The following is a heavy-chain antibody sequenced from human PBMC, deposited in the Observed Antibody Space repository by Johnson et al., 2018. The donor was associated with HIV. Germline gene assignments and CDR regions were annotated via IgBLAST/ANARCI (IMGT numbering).Heavy chain of an antibody. Sequence: VESGGGLVQPGGSLRLSCAASGFTFSSYAMSWVRQATGKGLEWVSAISGSGGSTYYADSVKGRFTISRDNSKNTLYLQMNSLRAEDTAVYYCAKLIIVVVPSQTSPGRTFDSWGQGTMVTVSS. CDR2: ISGSGGST. CDR1: GFTFSSYA. V-gene: IGHV3-23*04. CDR3: AKLIIVVVPSQTSPGRTFDS. D-gene: IGHD2-15*01. J-gene: IGHJ3*02.